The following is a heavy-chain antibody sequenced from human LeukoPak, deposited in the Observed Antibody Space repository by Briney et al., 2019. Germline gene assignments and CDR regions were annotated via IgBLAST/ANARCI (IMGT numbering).Heavy chain of an antibody. Sequence: GGSLRLSCTTSGFTFDEYAMSWFRQAPGKGLEWVGYIRTKPFGLTTQYAASVKGRFTISRDDSKNIAYLQMQSLRTEDTALYYCATDPYGDYARYFDHWGLGTLVTVSS. J-gene: IGHJ4*02. CDR2: IRTKPFGLTT. CDR1: GFTFDEYA. CDR3: ATDPYGDYARYFDH. V-gene: IGHV3-49*03. D-gene: IGHD4-17*01.